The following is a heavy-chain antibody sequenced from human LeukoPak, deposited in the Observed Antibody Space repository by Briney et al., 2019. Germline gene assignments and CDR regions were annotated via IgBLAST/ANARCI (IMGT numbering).Heavy chain of an antibody. CDR2: IYPGDSDA. V-gene: IGHV5-51*01. D-gene: IGHD6-13*01. CDR1: GYSFTSYW. J-gene: IGHJ4*02. Sequence: GESLKISCKGSGYSFTSYWIGWVRQLPGKGLEWMGIIYPGDSDARYSPSFQGQVTISADKSISTAYLQWSSLKATDTAMYYCVRGGGSSWYYFDYWGQGTLVTVSS. CDR3: VRGGGSSWYYFDY.